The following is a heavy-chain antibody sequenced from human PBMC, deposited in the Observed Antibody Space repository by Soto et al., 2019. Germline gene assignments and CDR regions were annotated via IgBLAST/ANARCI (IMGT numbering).Heavy chain of an antibody. CDR1: GYTFTSYG. CDR3: VRGCGRASCPYYIDV. V-gene: IGHV1-18*01. Sequence: GASVKVSCKASGYTFTSYGISWVRQAPGQGLEWMGWISAYNGNTNYAQKLQGRVTMTTDTSTNTAYMELNSLRAEDTAVYNCVRGCGRASCPYYIDVWGEGTTVTVSS. J-gene: IGHJ6*03. CDR2: ISAYNGNT. D-gene: IGHD2-2*01.